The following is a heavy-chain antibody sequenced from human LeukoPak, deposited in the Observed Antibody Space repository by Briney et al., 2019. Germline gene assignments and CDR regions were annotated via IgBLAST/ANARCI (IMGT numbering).Heavy chain of an antibody. V-gene: IGHV3-23*01. CDR1: GFTFSSYA. CDR2: ISGSGGST. CDR3: ARPLPGYSSSWYVGAFDI. D-gene: IGHD6-13*01. Sequence: GGSLRLSCAASGFTFSSYAMSWVRQAPGKGLEWVSAISGSGGSTYYADSVKGRFTISRDNSKNTLYLQMNSLRAADTAVYYCARPLPGYSSSWYVGAFDIWGQGTMVTVSS. J-gene: IGHJ3*02.